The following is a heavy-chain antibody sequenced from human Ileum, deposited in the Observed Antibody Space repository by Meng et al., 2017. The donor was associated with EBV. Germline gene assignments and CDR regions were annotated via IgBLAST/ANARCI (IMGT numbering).Heavy chain of an antibody. CDR1: GFPRNIYG. J-gene: IGHJ4*02. CDR2: VSSSSTHI. V-gene: IGHV3-21*06. CDR3: VRDSSEEY. Sequence: LVLGSGGGLVKRVAALRLPCAASGFPRNIYGMTGVRQAPGKGLEWVSHVSSSSTHIYYADSVKGRFTISRDNAKNVLYLQMNSLRAEDTAVYYCVRDSSEEYWGQGTLVTVSS.